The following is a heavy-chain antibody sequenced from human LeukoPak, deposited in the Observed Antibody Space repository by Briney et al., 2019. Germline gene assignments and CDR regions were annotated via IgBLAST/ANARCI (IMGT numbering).Heavy chain of an antibody. J-gene: IGHJ4*02. CDR3: ARENGNSYDLDY. Sequence: PSQTLSLTCTVSGGSISSDSYYWSWIRQPPGKGLEWIGYVYSSGRTDYNPSLKSRVTISVDTSKNQFSLKLRSVTDADTAIYYCARENGNSYDLDYWGRGTLVTVSS. D-gene: IGHD5-12*01. CDR1: GGSISSDSYY. V-gene: IGHV4-61*01. CDR2: VYSSGRT.